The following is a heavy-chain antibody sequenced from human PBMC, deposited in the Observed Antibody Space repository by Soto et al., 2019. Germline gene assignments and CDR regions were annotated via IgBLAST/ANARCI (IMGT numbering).Heavy chain of an antibody. CDR3: VAFHEERLGWVDP. D-gene: IGHD1-1*01. V-gene: IGHV4-59*01. J-gene: IGHJ5*02. CDR1: GASITSYY. CDR2: IFYSGDT. Sequence: VQLQESGPGLVKPSETLSLTCTVSGASITSYYWSWIRQPPGKGLEWIGYIFYSGDTNYNPSLKSRVTISVDTSKNQFSLKVTSVTASDTAVYYCVAFHEERLGWVDPWGQGTLVTVSS.